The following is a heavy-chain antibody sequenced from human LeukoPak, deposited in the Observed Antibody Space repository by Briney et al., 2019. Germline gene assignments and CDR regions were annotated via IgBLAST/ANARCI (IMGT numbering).Heavy chain of an antibody. D-gene: IGHD6-19*01. CDR2: ISGGGDAT. CDR3: AKGSSRSGWSP. J-gene: IGHJ5*02. Sequence: GGSLRLSCAASGFTFSSSAMSWVRQTPGKGLEWVSAISGGGDATYYAESVKGRFTISRDNSKNILYLQMNSLRAEDTAVYYCAKGSSRSGWSPWGQGTLVSVSS. CDR1: GFTFSSSA. V-gene: IGHV3-23*01.